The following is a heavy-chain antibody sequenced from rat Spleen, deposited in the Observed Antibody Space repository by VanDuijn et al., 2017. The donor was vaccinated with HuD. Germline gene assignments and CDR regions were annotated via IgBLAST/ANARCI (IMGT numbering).Heavy chain of an antibody. V-gene: IGHV5S13*01. CDR1: GFIFNNYD. J-gene: IGHJ2*01. CDR3: ATRDGGYPH. Sequence: EVQLVESGGDLVQPGRSLKLSCAASGFIFNNYDMAWVRQAPTKGLEWVASISPSVGSTYYRDSVKGRFTVSRDNAKNTQYLQMDSLRSEDTATYYCATRDGGYPHWGQGVMVTVSS. D-gene: IGHD1-11*01. CDR2: ISPSVGST.